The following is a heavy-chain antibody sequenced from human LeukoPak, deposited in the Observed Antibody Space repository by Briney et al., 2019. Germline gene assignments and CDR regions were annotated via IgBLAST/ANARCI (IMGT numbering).Heavy chain of an antibody. CDR2: IYYSGST. J-gene: IGHJ6*02. CDR1: GGSISSSSYY. D-gene: IGHD4-17*01. Sequence: SETLSLTCTVSGGSISSSSYYWGWIRQPPGKGLEWIGSIYYSGSTYYNPSLKSRVTISVDTSKNQFSLKLSSVTAADTAVYYCAGGDYVSGMDVWGQGTTVTVSS. CDR3: AGGDYVSGMDV. V-gene: IGHV4-39*07.